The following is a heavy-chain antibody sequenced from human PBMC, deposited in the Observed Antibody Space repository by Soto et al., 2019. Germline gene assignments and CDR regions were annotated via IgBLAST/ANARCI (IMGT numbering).Heavy chain of an antibody. D-gene: IGHD2-2*01. V-gene: IGHV3-7*03. J-gene: IGHJ6*02. CDR1: GFTFSNYW. CDR2: IKEDGSEK. CDR3: ATDLYQLPTMKYYYYGMDV. Sequence: PGGSLRLSCAASGFTFSNYWLSWVRQAPGTRLEWVANIKEDGSEKYYVDSVQGRFTISRDNAKNSLFLQMNSLRAEDTAVYYCATDLYQLPTMKYYYYGMDVWGQGTTVTVSS.